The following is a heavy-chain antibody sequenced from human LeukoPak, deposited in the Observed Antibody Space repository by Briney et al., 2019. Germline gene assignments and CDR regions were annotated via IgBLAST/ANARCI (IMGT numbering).Heavy chain of an antibody. Sequence: SVKVSCKASGGTFSSYAISWVRQAPGQGLEWMGGIIPIFGTANYAQKFQGRVTITTDESTSTAYMELSSLRSEDTAVYYCTREEYCSGGSCYSGYSYYFDYWGQGTLVTVSS. V-gene: IGHV1-69*05. CDR1: GGTFSSYA. D-gene: IGHD2-15*01. J-gene: IGHJ4*02. CDR3: TREEYCSGGSCYSGYSYYFDY. CDR2: IIPIFGTA.